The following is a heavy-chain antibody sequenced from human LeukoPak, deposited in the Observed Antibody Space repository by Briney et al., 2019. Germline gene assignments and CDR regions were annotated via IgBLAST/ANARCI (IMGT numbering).Heavy chain of an antibody. Sequence: ASVKASCKASGYIFTKYVVHWVRQAPGQRPEWMGWIKAGNGDTKYSQNFQERLTITRDTSASTVYMELSSLTSEDTALYYCARDDCGDTCYPGGYWGQGTLVTVSS. V-gene: IGHV1-3*01. CDR1: GYIFTKYV. D-gene: IGHD2-21*01. CDR3: ARDDCGDTCYPGGY. J-gene: IGHJ4*02. CDR2: IKAGNGDT.